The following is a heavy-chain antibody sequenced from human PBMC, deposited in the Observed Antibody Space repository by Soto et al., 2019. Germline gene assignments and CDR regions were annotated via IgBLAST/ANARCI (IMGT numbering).Heavy chain of an antibody. CDR1: GGTFSSYT. D-gene: IGHD2-15*01. V-gene: IGHV1-69*02. Sequence: SVKVSCKASGGTFSSYTISWVRQAPGQGLEWMGRIIPILGIANYAQKFQGRVTITADKSTSTAYMELSSLRSEDTAVYYCARGSEIPAAFGSFDSWGQGTLVTVSS. CDR2: IIPILGIA. CDR3: ARGSEIPAAFGSFDS. J-gene: IGHJ4*02.